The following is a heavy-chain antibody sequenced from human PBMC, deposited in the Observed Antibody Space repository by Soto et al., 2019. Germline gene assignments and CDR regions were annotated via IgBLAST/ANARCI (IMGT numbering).Heavy chain of an antibody. Sequence: QVQLVESGGGVAQPGRSLRLSCAASGFTFSSYAIHWVRQAPVKGLEWVAIISYDGHSKYYADSVKGRFTISRDNSKNTLYLQMNSLRAEDTAVYYCARVYTSTWLIDYWGQGTLVTVSS. V-gene: IGHV3-30-3*01. D-gene: IGHD6-13*01. J-gene: IGHJ4*02. CDR3: ARVYTSTWLIDY. CDR2: ISYDGHSK. CDR1: GFTFSSYA.